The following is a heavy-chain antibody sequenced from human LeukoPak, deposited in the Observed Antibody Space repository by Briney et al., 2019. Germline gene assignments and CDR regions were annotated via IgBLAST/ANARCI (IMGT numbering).Heavy chain of an antibody. D-gene: IGHD5-24*01. CDR2: TYYRSKWYN. CDR3: ARDPADGYGHFDY. CDR1: GDSVSSSSST. V-gene: IGHV6-1*01. J-gene: IGHJ4*02. Sequence: SQTLSLTCALSGDSVSSSSSTWHWLRQSPSRGLEWLGRTYYRSKWYNDYAVSVKSRVTINPDTSKNQFSLQLNSVTPEDTAVYYCARDPADGYGHFDYWGQGTLVTVSS.